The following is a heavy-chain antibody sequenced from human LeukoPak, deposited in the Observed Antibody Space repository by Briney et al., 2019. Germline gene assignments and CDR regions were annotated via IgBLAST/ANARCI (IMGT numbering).Heavy chain of an antibody. V-gene: IGHV3-23*01. Sequence: GGSLRLSCAASGFTFSSYAMNWVRQAPGKGLEWVSAISGSGSTTYYADSVKGRFTISRDNSKNTLFLQMNSLTAEDTAIYSCARPRLEYCSGGSCFDAFDIWGHGTMVTVSS. J-gene: IGHJ3*02. CDR2: ISGSGSTT. CDR3: ARPRLEYCSGGSCFDAFDI. CDR1: GFTFSSYA. D-gene: IGHD2-15*01.